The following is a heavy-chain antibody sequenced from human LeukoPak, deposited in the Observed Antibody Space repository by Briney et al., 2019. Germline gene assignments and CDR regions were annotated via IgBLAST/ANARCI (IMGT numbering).Heavy chain of an antibody. CDR3: ARDTLSTSGYFDY. CDR2: IYYSGST. CDR1: GGSISSGGYY. V-gene: IGHV4-31*03. J-gene: IGHJ4*02. Sequence: PSETLSLTCTVSGGSISSGGYYWSWIRQHPGKGLEWIGYIYYSGSTYYNPSLKSRVTISVDTSKNQFSLKLSSVTAADTAVYYCARDTLSTSGYFDYWGQGTLVTVSS. D-gene: IGHD2-2*01.